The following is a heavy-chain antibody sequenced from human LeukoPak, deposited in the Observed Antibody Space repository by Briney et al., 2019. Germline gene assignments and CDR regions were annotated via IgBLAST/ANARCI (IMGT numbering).Heavy chain of an antibody. CDR1: GGTFISDA. Sequence: SVKVSCKASGGTFISDAISWVRQAPGQGLDWMGGIIPIFGTATYAQKFQGRVTITADESTSTAYMELSSLRSEDTAVYHCASSDSSGYYFDYWGQGTLVTVSS. V-gene: IGHV1-69*13. J-gene: IGHJ4*02. CDR2: IIPIFGTA. D-gene: IGHD3-22*01. CDR3: ASSDSSGYYFDY.